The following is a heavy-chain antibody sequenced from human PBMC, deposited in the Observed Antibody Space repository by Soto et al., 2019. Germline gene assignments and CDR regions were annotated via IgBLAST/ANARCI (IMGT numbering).Heavy chain of an antibody. D-gene: IGHD6-25*01. J-gene: IGHJ4*02. Sequence: SETLSLTCTVSGGSMRRSVYYWGWFRHPPGKGLEYIASIYYSGGNTYYSPSLKSRVSISVDTSKNEFSLRLTSLTAADTAVYFCAYGSSSAWIDYWGQGTLVTVSS. CDR1: GGSMRRSVYY. V-gene: IGHV4-39*01. CDR2: IYYSGGNT. CDR3: AYGSSSAWIDY.